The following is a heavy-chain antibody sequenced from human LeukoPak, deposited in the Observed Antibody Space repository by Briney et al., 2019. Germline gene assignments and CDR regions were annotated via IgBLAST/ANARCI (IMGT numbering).Heavy chain of an antibody. CDR1: GETFSGYY. CDR3: ASSPGMVGMNYYYYYYMDV. D-gene: IGHD2-15*01. J-gene: IGHJ6*03. V-gene: IGHV4-34*01. CDR2: IDQSGST. Sequence: SETLSLTCAVYGETFSGYYWSWIRQSPGKGLEWIGEIDQSGSTNYNPSLKSRVTMSVDTSKNQFSLKLSSVTAADTAVYYCASSPGMVGMNYYYYYYMDVWGKGTTVTVSS.